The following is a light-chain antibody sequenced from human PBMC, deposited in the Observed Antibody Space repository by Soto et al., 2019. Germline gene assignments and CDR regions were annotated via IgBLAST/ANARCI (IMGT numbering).Light chain of an antibody. CDR1: QGVNLT. CDR2: GAS. Sequence: EIMMTQSPGTLSGFPGEGATPPGRPSQGVNLTLAWYQQKPGQPPRLLLYGASTRPTGIPVRFRGSGSGTEFTLTISSLQSEDSAVYYCHQYNSWPRGTFGPGTKVEIK. CDR3: HQYNSWPRGT. V-gene: IGKV3-15*01. J-gene: IGKJ3*01.